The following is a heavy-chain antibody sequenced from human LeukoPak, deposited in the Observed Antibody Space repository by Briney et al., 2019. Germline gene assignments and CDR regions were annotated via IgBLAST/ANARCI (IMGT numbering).Heavy chain of an antibody. Sequence: AGGSLRLSCAASGFTVSSNYMSWVRQAPGKGLEWVSVIYSGGSTYYADSVKGRFTISRDNSKNTLYLQMNSLRAEDTAVYYCAKDRIFSSGSKNFDSWGQGTLVTVSS. CDR3: AKDRIFSSGSKNFDS. D-gene: IGHD5-18*01. CDR2: IYSGGST. J-gene: IGHJ4*02. V-gene: IGHV3-66*01. CDR1: GFTVSSNY.